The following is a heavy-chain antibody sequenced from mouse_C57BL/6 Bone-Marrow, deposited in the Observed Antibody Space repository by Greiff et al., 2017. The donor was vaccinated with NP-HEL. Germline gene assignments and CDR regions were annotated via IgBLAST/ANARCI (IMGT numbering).Heavy chain of an antibody. Sequence: QVQLQQSGSELARPGTSVKLSCKASGYTFTSYWMHWVKQRPGQGLEWIGVIDPSDSYTNYNQKFKGKATLTVDTSSSTAYMQLSSLTSEDSAVYYCSRKASTGSPFAYWGQGTLVTVSA. D-gene: IGHD1-1*01. J-gene: IGHJ3*01. CDR2: IDPSDSYT. CDR3: SRKASTGSPFAY. CDR1: GYTFTSYW. V-gene: IGHV1-59*01.